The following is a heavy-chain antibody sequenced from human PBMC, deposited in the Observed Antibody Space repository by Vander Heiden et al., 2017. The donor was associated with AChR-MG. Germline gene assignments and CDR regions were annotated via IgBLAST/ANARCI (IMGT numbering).Heavy chain of an antibody. V-gene: IGHV3-23*01. CDR2: LSSGGGDT. CDR1: ASIFSSYG. D-gene: IGHD6-13*01. CDR3: ARGSSTKNFDY. J-gene: IGHJ4*02. Sequence: EVQLLESGGGLVQPGGSRRLSCAASASIFSSYGMNWVRQAQGKGLEWVSGLSSGGGDTYYIDSVKGRFTISRDNSKNTLYLQMNSLGVDDTAVYFCARGSSTKNFDYWGQGTLVTVSS.